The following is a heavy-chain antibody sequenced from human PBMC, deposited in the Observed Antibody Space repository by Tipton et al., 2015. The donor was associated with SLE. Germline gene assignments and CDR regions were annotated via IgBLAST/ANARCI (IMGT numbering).Heavy chain of an antibody. Sequence: SGTEVKKPGASVKVSCKASGYTFSTYDIDWVRQATGQGLEWMGWMNPNSGNSGYAQKFQYRVTMIRNNPISTAYMELSSLKVVDTAVYYCARGRWSVAGRENWFDSWGQGSRGTVSS. D-gene: IGHD6-19*01. CDR1: GYTFSTYD. J-gene: IGHJ5*01. CDR3: ARGRWSVAGRENWFDS. CDR2: MNPNSGNS. V-gene: IGHV1-8*01.